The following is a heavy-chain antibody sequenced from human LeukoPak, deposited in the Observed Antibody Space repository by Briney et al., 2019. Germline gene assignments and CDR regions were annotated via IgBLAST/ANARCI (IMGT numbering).Heavy chain of an antibody. V-gene: IGHV3-30*04. Sequence: GGSLRLSCAASGFTFSSYAMHWVRQAPGKGLEWVAVISYDGCNKYYADSVKGRFTISRDNSKNTLYLQMNSLRAEDTAVYYCARGGNPIDYWGQGTLVTVSS. J-gene: IGHJ4*02. D-gene: IGHD4-23*01. CDR1: GFTFSSYA. CDR3: ARGGNPIDY. CDR2: ISYDGCNK.